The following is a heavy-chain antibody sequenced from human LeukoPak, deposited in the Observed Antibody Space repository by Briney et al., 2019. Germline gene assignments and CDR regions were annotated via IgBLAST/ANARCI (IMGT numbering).Heavy chain of an antibody. D-gene: IGHD2-2*02. J-gene: IGHJ4*02. V-gene: IGHV4-30-4*08. Sequence: SEXLXXXCTVSGGSISSGDYXWSWIRQPPGKGREWIGYIYYSGSTYYNPSLKSRVTISVDTSKNQFSLKLSSVTAADTAVYYCAREDGSTSCYTLWGQGTLVTVSS. CDR3: AREDGSTSCYTL. CDR2: IYYSGST. CDR1: GGSISSGDYX.